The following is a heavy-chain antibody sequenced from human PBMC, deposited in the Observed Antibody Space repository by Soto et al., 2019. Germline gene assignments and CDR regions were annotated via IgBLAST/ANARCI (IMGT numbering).Heavy chain of an antibody. CDR1: GYSFSTFA. CDR3: ASAAYVYGSTIDD. D-gene: IGHD3-10*01. Sequence: QVHLVQSGAEVRKPEASVKISCSASGYSFSTFAFHWVRQAPGQSLEWLGWINAGNGNRKYSPNFEGRVTITKDTSATAAYLELSSLTSADTATYFCASAAYVYGSTIDDWGQGSLVTVSP. J-gene: IGHJ1*01. CDR2: INAGNGNR. V-gene: IGHV1-3*01.